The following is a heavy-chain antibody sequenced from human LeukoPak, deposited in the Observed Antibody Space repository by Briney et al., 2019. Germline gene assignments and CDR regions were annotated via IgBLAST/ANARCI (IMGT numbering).Heavy chain of an antibody. CDR1: GGSFSGYY. J-gene: IGHJ3*02. V-gene: IGHV4-34*01. CDR3: ACLHGYGDSYSDAFDI. D-gene: IGHD4-17*01. CDR2: INHSGST. Sequence: PSETLSLTCAVYGGSFSGYYWSWIRQPPGKGLEWIGEINHSGSTNYNPSLKSRVTISVDTSKNQFSLKLSSVTAADTAVYYCACLHGYGDSYSDAFDIWGQGTMVTVSS.